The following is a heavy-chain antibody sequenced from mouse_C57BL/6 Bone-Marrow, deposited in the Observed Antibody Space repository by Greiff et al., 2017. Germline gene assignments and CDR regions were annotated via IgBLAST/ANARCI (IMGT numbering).Heavy chain of an antibody. CDR2: IDPSDSYP. D-gene: IGHD1-1*01. V-gene: IGHV1-69*01. J-gene: IGHJ4*01. Sequence: QVQLQQPGAELVMPGASVKLSCKASGYTFTSYGMHWVQQRPGQGLEWVGEIDPSDSYPNSHQKFKGKSTLTVDKSSSPAYMQLSSLTSEDSAVYYCARGAYGSSPDAMDYWGQGTSVTVSS. CDR3: ARGAYGSSPDAMDY. CDR1: GYTFTSYG.